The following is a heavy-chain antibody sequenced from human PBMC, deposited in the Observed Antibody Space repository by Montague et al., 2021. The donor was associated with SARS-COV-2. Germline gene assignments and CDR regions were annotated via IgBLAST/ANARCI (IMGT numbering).Heavy chain of an antibody. Sequence: GRTYYNPSLRSRVSFSMDTSKNHFSLSLNSVTAADTAVYFCAMQLPSYCSTNKCYPCYFDVWGQGALVTVSS. CDR3: AMQLPSYCSTNKCYPCYFDV. D-gene: IGHD2-2*01. CDR2: GRT. V-gene: IGHV4-39*02. J-gene: IGHJ4*03.